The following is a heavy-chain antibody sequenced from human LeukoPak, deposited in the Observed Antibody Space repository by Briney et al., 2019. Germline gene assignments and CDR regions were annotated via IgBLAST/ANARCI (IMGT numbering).Heavy chain of an antibody. CDR1: GFTFSSYE. J-gene: IGHJ4*02. V-gene: IGHV3-48*03. CDR3: ARDLPLEKYYGSGTYSYYFDS. D-gene: IGHD3-10*01. Sequence: GGSLRLSCAASGFTFSSYEMNWVRQAPGKGLEWVSYISSSGSTIYYADSVRGRFTVSRDNAKNSLSLQLNSLRAEDSAVYYCARDLPLEKYYGSGTYSYYFDSWGQGALVTVSS. CDR2: ISSSGSTI.